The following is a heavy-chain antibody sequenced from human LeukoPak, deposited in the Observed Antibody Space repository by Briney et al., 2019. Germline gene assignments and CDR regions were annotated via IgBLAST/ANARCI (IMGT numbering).Heavy chain of an antibody. J-gene: IGHJ6*02. V-gene: IGHV3-30*19. CDR3: ARAYCSGGSCYGYYYYYYGMDV. D-gene: IGHD2-15*01. CDR1: GFTFSSSG. CDR2: ISYDGSNK. Sequence: GGSLRLSCAASGFTFSSSGIHWVRQAPGKGLEWVAVISYDGSNKYYADSVKGRFTISRDNSKNTLYLQMNSLRAEDTAVYYCARAYCSGGSCYGYYYYYYGMDVWGQGTTVTVSS.